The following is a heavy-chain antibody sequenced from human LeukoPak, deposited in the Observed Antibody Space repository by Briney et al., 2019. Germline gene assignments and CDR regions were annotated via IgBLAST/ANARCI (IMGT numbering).Heavy chain of an antibody. CDR2: INHSGST. CDR1: GGSFSGYY. J-gene: IGHJ3*02. D-gene: IGHD2-2*01. V-gene: IGHV4-34*01. Sequence: SETLSLTCAVYGGSFSGYYWSWIREPPGKGLEWIGEINHSGSTNYNPSLKSRVTISVDTSKNQFSLKLSSVTAADTAVYYCARGALGSTSIWGQGTMVTVSS. CDR3: ARGALGSTSI.